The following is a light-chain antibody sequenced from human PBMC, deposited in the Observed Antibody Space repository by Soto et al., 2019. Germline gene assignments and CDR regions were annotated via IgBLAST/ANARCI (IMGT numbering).Light chain of an antibody. J-gene: IGLJ2*01. Sequence: SYELTQPPSVSVAPGQTAIITCGGDNLHTKNVHWYQPRPGQAPVLVIYDDDDRPSGIPERVSGSNSGNLATLTLSRVEARDEADYFCQVWDSNSGAVFGGGPKLTVL. CDR3: QVWDSNSGAV. CDR2: DDD. CDR1: NLHTKN. V-gene: IGLV3-21*02.